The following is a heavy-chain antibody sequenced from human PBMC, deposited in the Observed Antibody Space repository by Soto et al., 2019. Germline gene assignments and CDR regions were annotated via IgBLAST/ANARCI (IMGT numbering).Heavy chain of an antibody. CDR3: ARVCGGDCYSFDY. V-gene: IGHV4-34*01. CDR1: GGSFSGYY. Sequence: QVQLQQWGAGLLKPSENLSLTCAVYGGSFSGYYWSWIRQPPGKGLEWIGEINHSGSTNYNPSLKSRVTLSVETSKNQFSLKLSSVTAADTAVYYCARVCGGDCYSFDYWGQGTLVTVSS. CDR2: INHSGST. D-gene: IGHD2-21*02. J-gene: IGHJ4*02.